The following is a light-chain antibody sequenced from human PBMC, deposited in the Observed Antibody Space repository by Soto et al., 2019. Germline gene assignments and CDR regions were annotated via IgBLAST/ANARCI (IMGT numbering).Light chain of an antibody. V-gene: IGLV2-11*01. Sequence: QSALSRPVSGSPGQSLTLSCTGATTNVGSCDYVSWYQQHPAKAPRLLIYDVTKRPAGVLTRFSGSKSDKTASLTISGFQNEDEAVYLCCSFAGSARIFDGGTKLTVL. J-gene: IGLJ2*01. CDR3: CSFAGSARI. CDR2: DVT. CDR1: TTNVGSCDY.